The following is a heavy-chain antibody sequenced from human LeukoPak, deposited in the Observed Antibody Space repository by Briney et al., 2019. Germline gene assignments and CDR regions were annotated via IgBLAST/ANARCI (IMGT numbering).Heavy chain of an antibody. CDR2: INPNSGGT. Sequence: EASVKVSCKASGHTCTSYGISWVRQAPGQGLEWMGWINPNSGGTNYAQKFQGRVTMTRDTSISTAYMELSRLRSDDTAVYSCARALYSSGWYVIDYWGQGTLVTVSS. CDR1: GHTCTSYG. V-gene: IGHV1-2*02. CDR3: ARALYSSGWYVIDY. D-gene: IGHD6-19*01. J-gene: IGHJ4*02.